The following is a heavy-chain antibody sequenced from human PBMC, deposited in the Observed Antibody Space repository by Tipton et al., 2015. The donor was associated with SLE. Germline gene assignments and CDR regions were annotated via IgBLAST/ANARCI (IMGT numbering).Heavy chain of an antibody. J-gene: IGHJ3*01. V-gene: IGHV4-59*11. D-gene: IGHD3-10*01. Sequence: TLSLTCTVSGGSMSGHYWTWIRQPPGKGLEWIGFITSSGYTNYNPSLQSRVTISVDTSKNHFSLKLNSVTAADTAVYYCARDLIKAPPYGIDVWGQGTMVTVSS. CDR1: GGSMSGHY. CDR3: ARDLIKAPPYGIDV. CDR2: ITSSGYT.